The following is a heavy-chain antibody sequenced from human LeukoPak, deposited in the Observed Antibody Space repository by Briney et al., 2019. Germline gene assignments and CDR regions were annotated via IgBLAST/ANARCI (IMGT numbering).Heavy chain of an antibody. Sequence: SETLSLTCTVSGGSISSGGYYWSWIRQHPGKGLEWIGYIYYSGSTYYNPSLKSRVTISVDTSKNQCSLKLSSVTAADTAVYYCARTDEYYYDSSGYRYWGQGTLVTVSS. V-gene: IGHV4-31*03. D-gene: IGHD3-22*01. CDR2: IYYSGST. J-gene: IGHJ4*02. CDR1: GGSISSGGYY. CDR3: ARTDEYYYDSSGYRY.